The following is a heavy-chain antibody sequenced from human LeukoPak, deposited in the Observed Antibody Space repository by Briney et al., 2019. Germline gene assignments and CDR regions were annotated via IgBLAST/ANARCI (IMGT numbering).Heavy chain of an antibody. Sequence: SSETLSLTCAVYGGSFSGYYWSWIRQPPGKGLEWIGEINHSGSTNYNPSLKSRVTISVDTSKNQFSLKLSSVTAADTAVYYCARERGWGGLYSYGSRRYYYMDVWGKGTTVTVSS. D-gene: IGHD5-18*01. CDR3: ARERGWGGLYSYGSRRYYYMDV. J-gene: IGHJ6*03. CDR2: INHSGST. CDR1: GGSFSGYY. V-gene: IGHV4-34*01.